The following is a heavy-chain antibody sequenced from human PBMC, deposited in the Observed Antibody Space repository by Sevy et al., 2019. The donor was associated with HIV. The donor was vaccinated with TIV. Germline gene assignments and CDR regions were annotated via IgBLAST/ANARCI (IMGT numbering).Heavy chain of an antibody. CDR2: ISYDGSNK. D-gene: IGHD6-19*01. V-gene: IGHV3-30*18. J-gene: IGHJ6*02. CDR3: AKDRATAVAGNYYYGMDV. CDR1: GFTFSSYG. Sequence: GGSLRLSCAASGFTFSSYGMHWVRQAPGKGLEWVAVISYDGSNKYYADSVKGRFTISRDNSKNTLYLQMNSLRAEDTAVYYCAKDRATAVAGNYYYGMDVWGQGTTVTVSS.